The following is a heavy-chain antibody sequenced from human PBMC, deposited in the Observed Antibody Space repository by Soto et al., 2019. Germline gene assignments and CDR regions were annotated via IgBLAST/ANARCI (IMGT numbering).Heavy chain of an antibody. Sequence: PGGSLRLSCAASGFTFSSYAMHWVRQAPGKGLEWVAVISYDGSNKYYADSVKGRFTISRDNSKNTLYLQMNSLRAEDTAVYYCARDLVGHGDFNFDYWGQGTLVTVSS. CDR1: GFTFSSYA. D-gene: IGHD4-17*01. CDR2: ISYDGSNK. J-gene: IGHJ4*02. V-gene: IGHV3-30-3*01. CDR3: ARDLVGHGDFNFDY.